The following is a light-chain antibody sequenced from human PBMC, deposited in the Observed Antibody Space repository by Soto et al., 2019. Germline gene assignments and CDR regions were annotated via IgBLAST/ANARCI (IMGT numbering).Light chain of an antibody. V-gene: IGKV1-9*01. CDR1: QDITNY. J-gene: IGKJ1*01. CDR3: QQFHTYPRT. Sequence: DIQLTQSPSFLSASVGDRVTITCRASQDITNYLAWYQQKPGKAPKLLIFAASSLQSGVPSRFSGSGSGTEFTLTIISLQPDDFATYCLQQFHTYPRTFGQGTKGDIK. CDR2: AAS.